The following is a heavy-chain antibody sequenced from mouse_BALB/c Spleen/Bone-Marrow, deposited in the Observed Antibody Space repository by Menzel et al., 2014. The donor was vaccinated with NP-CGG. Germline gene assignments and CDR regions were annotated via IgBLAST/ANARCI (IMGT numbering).Heavy chain of an antibody. Sequence: EVMLVESGGDLVKPGGSLKLSCAASGFTFSNYGMSWVRQTPDKRLEWVATISSGGSNTYFPDSVKGRFTISRDNAKNTLYLQMNSLKSEDAAMYYCARLTPDYAMDYWGQGTSVTVSS. CDR3: ARLTPDYAMDY. J-gene: IGHJ4*01. CDR2: ISSGGSNT. CDR1: GFTFSNYG. V-gene: IGHV5-6*01. D-gene: IGHD1-3*01.